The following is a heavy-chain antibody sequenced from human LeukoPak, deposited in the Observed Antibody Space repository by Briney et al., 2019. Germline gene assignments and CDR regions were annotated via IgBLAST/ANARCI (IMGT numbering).Heavy chain of an antibody. V-gene: IGHV5-51*01. CDR3: ARPNPSGSYYYFDD. CDR1: GYSFTSYW. J-gene: IGHJ4*02. CDR2: IYPGDSDT. Sequence: GESLKISCKGSGYSFTSYWIGWVRRMPGKGLEWMGIIYPGDSDTRYSPSFQGQVTISADKSISTAYLQWSSLTASDTATYYCARPNPSGSYYYFDDWGQGTLVTVSS. D-gene: IGHD1-26*01.